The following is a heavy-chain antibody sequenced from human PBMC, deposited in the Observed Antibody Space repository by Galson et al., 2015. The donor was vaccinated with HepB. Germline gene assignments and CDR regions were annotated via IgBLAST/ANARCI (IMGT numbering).Heavy chain of an antibody. J-gene: IGHJ6*02. CDR3: ARDDSNYEIDV. CDR2: IYNSGGT. CDR1: GVSISSSTYY. D-gene: IGHD3-3*01. Sequence: ETLSLTCAVSGVSISSSTYYWSWIRQPPGKGLEWIGNIYNSGGTYYNPSLKSRVTISVDTSKNEFSLNLTSVTAADTAVYYCARDDSNYEIDVWGQGTTVTVSS. V-gene: IGHV4-39*07.